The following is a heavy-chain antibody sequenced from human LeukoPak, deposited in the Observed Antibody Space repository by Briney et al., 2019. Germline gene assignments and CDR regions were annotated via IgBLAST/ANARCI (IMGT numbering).Heavy chain of an antibody. CDR1: GGTFSSYA. CDR2: IIPIFGTA. V-gene: IGHV1-69*05. D-gene: IGHD5-18*01. Sequence: ASVKVSCKASGGTFSSYAISWMRQAPGQGLEWMGGIIPIFGTANYAQKFQGRVTITTDESTSTAYMELSSLRSEDTAVHYCARFGYSYGYGYFDYWGQGTLVTVSS. CDR3: ARFGYSYGYGYFDY. J-gene: IGHJ4*02.